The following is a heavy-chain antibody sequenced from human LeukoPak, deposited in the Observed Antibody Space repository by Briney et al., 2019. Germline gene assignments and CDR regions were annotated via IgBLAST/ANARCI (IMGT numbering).Heavy chain of an antibody. D-gene: IGHD6-13*01. Sequence: ASVKVSCKASGGTFSSYAISWVRQAPGQGLEWVGGIIPIFGTANYAQKFQGRVTITADESTSTAYMELSSLRSEDTAVYYCARDFRIAAAGTDAFDIWGQGTMVTVSS. CDR2: IIPIFGTA. CDR1: GGTFSSYA. CDR3: ARDFRIAAAGTDAFDI. V-gene: IGHV1-69*13. J-gene: IGHJ3*02.